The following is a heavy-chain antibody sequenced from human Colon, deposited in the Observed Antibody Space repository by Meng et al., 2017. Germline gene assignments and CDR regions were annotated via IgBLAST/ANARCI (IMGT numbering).Heavy chain of an antibody. CDR3: ARGYGSTFYYGVSSYFDY. CDR1: GGTFSSYA. CDR2: IIPIFGTA. J-gene: IGHJ4*02. D-gene: IGHD2/OR15-2a*01. V-gene: IGHV1-69*13. Sequence: SVKVSCKASGGTFSSYAISWVRQAPGQGLEWMGGIIPIFGTANYAQKFQGRVTITADESTSTAYMELSSLRSEDTAVYYCARGYGSTFYYGVSSYFDYWGQGTLVTVSS.